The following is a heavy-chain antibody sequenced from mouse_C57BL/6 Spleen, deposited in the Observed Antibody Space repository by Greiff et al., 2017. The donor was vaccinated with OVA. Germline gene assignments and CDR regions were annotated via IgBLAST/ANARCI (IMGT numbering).Heavy chain of an antibody. V-gene: IGHV1-64*01. CDR3: ATFITTGVGGENY. J-gene: IGHJ2*01. CDR1: GYTFTSYW. Sequence: QVQLQQPGAELVKPGASVKLSCKASGYTFTSYWMHWVKQRPGQGLEWIGMIHPTSGSTNSNAKFKSTATLTVGQSSSTAYMQLSSLTSEDSAVYYCATFITTGVGGENYWGQGTTLTVSS. D-gene: IGHD1-1*01. CDR2: IHPTSGST.